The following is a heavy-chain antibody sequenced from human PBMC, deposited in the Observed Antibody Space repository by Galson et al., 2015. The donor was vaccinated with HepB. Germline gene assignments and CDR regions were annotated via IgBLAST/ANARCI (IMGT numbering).Heavy chain of an antibody. CDR1: GDRVSSHSVA. Sequence: CAISGDRVSSHSVAWNWIRQSPSRGREWLGRAFYRSKWYNDYAASVKSRITINPDTSKTQFSLQLNSVTPEDTAVYYCARGNWNHHSQVYGMDDWGQGTTVTVSS. CDR2: AFYRSKWYN. J-gene: IGHJ6*02. V-gene: IGHV6-1*01. CDR3: ARGNWNHHSQVYGMDD. D-gene: IGHD1-14*01.